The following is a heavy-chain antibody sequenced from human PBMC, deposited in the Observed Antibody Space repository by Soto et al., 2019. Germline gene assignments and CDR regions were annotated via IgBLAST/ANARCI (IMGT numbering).Heavy chain of an antibody. CDR1: GGSISSGGYS. Sequence: QLQLQESGSGLVKPSQTLSLTCAVSGGSISSGGYSWSWIRQPPGKGLEWIGYIYHSGSTYYNPSLKSRVTISVDRSKNQFSLKLSSVTAADTAVYYCAREGNYYHSSGYYYGWYFDLWGRGTLVTVSS. CDR3: AREGNYYHSSGYYYGWYFDL. V-gene: IGHV4-30-2*01. J-gene: IGHJ2*01. CDR2: IYHSGST. D-gene: IGHD3-22*01.